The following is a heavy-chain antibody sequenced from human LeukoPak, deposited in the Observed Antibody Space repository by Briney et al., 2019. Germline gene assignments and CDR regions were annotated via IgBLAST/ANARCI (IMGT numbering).Heavy chain of an antibody. CDR3: ARTRASRMATITEDFDY. V-gene: IGHV1-69*05. Sequence: GASVKVSCKASGGTFSSYAISWVRQAPGQGLEWMGGIIPIFGTANYAQKFQGRVTITTDESTSTAYMELSGLRSEDTAVYYCARTRASRMATITEDFDYWGQGTLVTVSS. D-gene: IGHD5-24*01. CDR2: IIPIFGTA. CDR1: GGTFSSYA. J-gene: IGHJ4*02.